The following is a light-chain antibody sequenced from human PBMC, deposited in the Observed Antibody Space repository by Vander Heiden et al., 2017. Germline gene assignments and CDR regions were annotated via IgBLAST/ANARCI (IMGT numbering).Light chain of an antibody. CDR2: DVS. V-gene: IGLV2-14*03. Sequence: QSALTQLASLSGSPGQSITISCIGTSSDIGYNYVSWYQQHPGKAPKLMIYDVSERPSGVSNRFSGSQSGKTASLTISGLQAEDEADYYCCSSISNSIVVFGGGTKLTVL. CDR3: CSSISNSIVV. J-gene: IGLJ2*01. CDR1: SSDIGYNY.